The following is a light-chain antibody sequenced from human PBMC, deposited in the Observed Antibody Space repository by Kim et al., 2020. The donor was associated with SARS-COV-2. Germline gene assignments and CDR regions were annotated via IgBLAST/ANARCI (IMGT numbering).Light chain of an antibody. CDR2: QDS. CDR3: QAWDSSTAV. J-gene: IGLJ2*01. CDR1: KLGDKY. V-gene: IGLV3-1*01. Sequence: VSPGQTASITCSGDKLGDKYACWYQQKPGQSPVLVIYQDSKRPSGIPERFSGANSGNTATLTISGTQAMDEADYYCQAWDSSTAVFGGGTQLTVL.